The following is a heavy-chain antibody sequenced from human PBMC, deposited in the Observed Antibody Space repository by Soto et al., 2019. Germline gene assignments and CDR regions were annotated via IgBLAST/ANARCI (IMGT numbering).Heavy chain of an antibody. D-gene: IGHD6-13*01. J-gene: IGHJ6*01. V-gene: IGHV3-33*01. CDR1: GFTFSTYG. CDR3: ARDRAGAVGGAGDYYYDMDV. CDR2: IWYDGSNK. Sequence: QVQLVESGGGEVQPGGSLRLSCAASGFTFSTYGMHWVRQAANKGLEWVAVIWYDGSNKFYLESVKGRFAISRDNSKNTVYLQMNSLRAEDTALYYCARDRAGAVGGAGDYYYDMDVWGQGTTVIVSS.